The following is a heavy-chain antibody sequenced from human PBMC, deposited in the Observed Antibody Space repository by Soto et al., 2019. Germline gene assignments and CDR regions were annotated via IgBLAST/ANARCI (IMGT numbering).Heavy chain of an antibody. CDR3: AGVSGYCGSCSCDVGGSFDY. V-gene: IGHV1-2*02. Sequence: QVRLVQSGAEVKKPGASVKVSCKASGYTFTGYYMPWVRQAPGQGLEGMGWINRNSGCTNYAQKFQGRVTMTRDTSISTAYMELRRLRTDGMAVYYWAGVSGYCGSCSCDVGGSFDYWGQGTLVTVSS. D-gene: IGHD2-2*01. CDR1: GYTFTGYY. J-gene: IGHJ4*02. CDR2: INRNSGCT.